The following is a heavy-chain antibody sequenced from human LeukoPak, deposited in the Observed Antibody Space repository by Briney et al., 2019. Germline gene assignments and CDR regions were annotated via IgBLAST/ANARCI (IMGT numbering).Heavy chain of an antibody. D-gene: IGHD3-9*01. CDR3: VKDHDWALDF. V-gene: IGHV3-23*01. Sequence: AGGSLRLSCAASGFTFSSYAMNWVRQAPGKGLEWVSAISGSGGSTYYADSVKGRFTISRDNAKNSLYLQMNSLRAEDTAIYYCVKDHDWALDFWGQGTLVTVSS. J-gene: IGHJ4*02. CDR1: GFTFSSYA. CDR2: ISGSGGST.